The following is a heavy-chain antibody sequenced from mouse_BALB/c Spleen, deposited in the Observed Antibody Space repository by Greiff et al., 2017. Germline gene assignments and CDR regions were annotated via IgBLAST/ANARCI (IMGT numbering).Heavy chain of an antibody. CDR3: ARDPGITTVVEGAMDY. J-gene: IGHJ4*01. V-gene: IGHV2-9*02. D-gene: IGHD1-1*01. Sequence: QVQLKESGPGLVAPSQSLSITCTVSGFSLTSYGVHWVRQPPGKGLEWLGVIWAGGSTNYNSALMSRLSISKDNSKSQVFFKMNSLQTDDTAMYYCARDPGITTVVEGAMDYWGQGTTVTVSS. CDR2: IWAGGST. CDR1: GFSLTSYG.